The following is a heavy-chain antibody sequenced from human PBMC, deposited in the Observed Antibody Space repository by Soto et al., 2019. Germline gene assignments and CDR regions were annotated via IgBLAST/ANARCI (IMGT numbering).Heavy chain of an antibody. D-gene: IGHD2-2*01. V-gene: IGHV1-69*01. Sequence: QVQLVQSGAEVKKPGSSVKVSCKVSGGTFSSHSINWVRQAPGQVPEWMGGIIPIFGTENYAQKFQGRVTITADESTSPAYMELSSLTSEDTALYYCSTSVYCSTTRCYYYYGLDVWGQGTTVIVSS. CDR2: IIPIFGTE. J-gene: IGHJ6*02. CDR3: STSVYCSTTRCYYYYGLDV. CDR1: GGTFSSHS.